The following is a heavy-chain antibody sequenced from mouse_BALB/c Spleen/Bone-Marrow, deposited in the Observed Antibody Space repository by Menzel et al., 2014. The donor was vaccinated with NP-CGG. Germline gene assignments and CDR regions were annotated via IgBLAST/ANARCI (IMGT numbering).Heavy chain of an antibody. CDR1: GFDFSRYW. J-gene: IGHJ1*01. V-gene: IGHV4-1*02. CDR3: ARLSYYGNLFV. CDR2: INPDSSPI. D-gene: IGHD1-1*01. Sequence: EVKLQESGGGLVQPGGSLKLSCAASGFDFSRYWMSWVRQVPGKGLEWIGEINPDSSPINYTPSLKDKFIISRDNARDTLYLQMSRVRSEDSALYYCARLSYYGNLFVWGAGTTVTVSS.